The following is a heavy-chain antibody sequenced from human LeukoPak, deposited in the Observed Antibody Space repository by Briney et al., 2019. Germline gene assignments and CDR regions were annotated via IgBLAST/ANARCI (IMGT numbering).Heavy chain of an antibody. CDR3: ARNLGSGWYYDY. V-gene: IGHV4-59*08. CDR2: MYYSGST. Sequence: PSETLSLTCTVSGGSISSYYWSWIRQPPGKGLEWIGYMYYSGSTNYNPSLRSRVTISVDTSKNQFSLELSSVTAADTAVYYCARNLGSGWYYDYWGQGILVTVSS. J-gene: IGHJ4*02. CDR1: GGSISSYY. D-gene: IGHD6-19*01.